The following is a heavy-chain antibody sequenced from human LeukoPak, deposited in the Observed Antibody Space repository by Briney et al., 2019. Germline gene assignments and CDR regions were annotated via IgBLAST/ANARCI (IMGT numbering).Heavy chain of an antibody. J-gene: IGHJ6*04. CDR3: ARAENYDILTGSDYYYYGMDV. V-gene: IGHV1-69*13. D-gene: IGHD3-9*01. CDR1: GGTFSSYA. Sequence: SVKVSCKASGGTFSSYAISWVRQAPGQGLEWMGGIIPIFGTANYAQKFQGRVTITADESTSTAYMELSSLRSEGTAVYYCARAENYDILTGSDYYYYGMDVWGKGTTVTVSS. CDR2: IIPIFGTA.